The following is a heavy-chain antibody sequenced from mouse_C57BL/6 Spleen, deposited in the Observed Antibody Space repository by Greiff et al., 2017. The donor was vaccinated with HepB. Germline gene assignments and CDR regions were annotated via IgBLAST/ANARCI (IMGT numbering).Heavy chain of an antibody. CDR2: IYPGDGDT. CDR3: ARSGITTVVDAY. CDR1: GYAFSSSW. J-gene: IGHJ3*01. V-gene: IGHV1-82*01. D-gene: IGHD1-1*01. Sequence: QVQLQQSGPELVKPGASVKISCKASGYAFSSSWMNWVKQRPGKGLEWIGRIYPGDGDTNYNGKFKGKATLTADKSSSTAYMQLSSLTSEDSAVYFCARSGITTVVDAYWGQGTLVTVSA.